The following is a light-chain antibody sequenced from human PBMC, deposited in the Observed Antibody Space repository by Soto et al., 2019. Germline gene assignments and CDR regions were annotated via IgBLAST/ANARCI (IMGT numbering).Light chain of an antibody. CDR2: GAS. CDR1: QSVSNN. V-gene: IGKV3-15*01. CDR3: QQYNDWWT. Sequence: EIFMTQSPAPLSVSPGESATLSCRASQSVSNNLTWYQQKPGQPPRLLIYGASTRATGVPGRFSGSGSGTEFTLTISSLQSEDFAVYYCQQYNDWWTFGQGTKVDI. J-gene: IGKJ1*01.